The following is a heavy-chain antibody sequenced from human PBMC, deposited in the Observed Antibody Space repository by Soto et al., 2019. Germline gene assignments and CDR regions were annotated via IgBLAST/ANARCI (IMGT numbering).Heavy chain of an antibody. Sequence: QVQLQESGPGLVKPSQTLSLTCTVSGGSISSGDYYWSWIRQPPGKGLEWTGYIYYSGSSYYNPSLKSRVTISVDTSKNQFSLKLSSVTAADTAVYYCASHVLRFFGIDPWGQGTLVTVSS. CDR1: GGSISSGDYY. V-gene: IGHV4-30-4*01. J-gene: IGHJ5*02. CDR2: IYYSGSS. D-gene: IGHD3-3*01. CDR3: ASHVLRFFGIDP.